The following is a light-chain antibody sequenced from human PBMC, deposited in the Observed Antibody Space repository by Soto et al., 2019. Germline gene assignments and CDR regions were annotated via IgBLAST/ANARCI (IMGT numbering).Light chain of an antibody. J-gene: IGKJ1*01. CDR1: QSVGRY. Sequence: EIVLTQSPAILSLSPGERATLSCRASQSVGRYLVWYQQKPGQAPSLLIYDASNRATGVPARFGGSGSGTDFTLTISSLESEDFAVYYCQHRNNWPWTLGQGTRVEIK. CDR3: QHRNNWPWT. CDR2: DAS. V-gene: IGKV3-11*01.